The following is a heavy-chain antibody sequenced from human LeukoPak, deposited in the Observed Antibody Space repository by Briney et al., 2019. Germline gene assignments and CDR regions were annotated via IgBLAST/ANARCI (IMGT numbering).Heavy chain of an antibody. CDR3: ARDLNY. Sequence: GGSLRLSCSASGFTFNTYAMHWVRQAPGKGLEYVSGISGNGGSTYYADSVKGRFTVSRDSSKNTLYLQMNGLRAEDTAMYYCARDLNYWGQGTLVTVSS. V-gene: IGHV3-64*04. J-gene: IGHJ4*02. CDR1: GFTFNTYA. CDR2: ISGNGGST.